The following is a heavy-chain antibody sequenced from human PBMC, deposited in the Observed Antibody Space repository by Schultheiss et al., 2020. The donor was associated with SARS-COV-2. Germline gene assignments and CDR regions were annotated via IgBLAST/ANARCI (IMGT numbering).Heavy chain of an antibody. CDR2: ISSSSSYT. J-gene: IGHJ6*02. Sequence: GSLRLSCAASGFTFSDYYMSWIRQAPGKGLEWVSYISSSSSYTNYADSVKGRFTISRDNAKNSLYLQMNSLRDEDTALYYCAKGGARPDYYYYGMDVWGQGTMVTVSS. V-gene: IGHV3-11*05. CDR1: GFTFSDYY. D-gene: IGHD1-26*01. CDR3: AKGGARPDYYYYGMDV.